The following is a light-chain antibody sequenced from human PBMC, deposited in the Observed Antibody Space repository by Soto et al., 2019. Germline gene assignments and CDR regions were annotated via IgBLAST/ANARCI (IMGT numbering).Light chain of an antibody. CDR2: QDS. V-gene: IGLV3-1*01. Sequence: SYQLTQPPSGSVTPGRTTSITRSGATLGDKYTCWYQQKPGQSPVLVIYQDSKRPSGIPARFSGSNSGNTATLTISGSQAMDEADSYCQGWDSSTVVFGGGSKLTVL. J-gene: IGLJ2*01. CDR1: TLGDKY. CDR3: QGWDSSTVV.